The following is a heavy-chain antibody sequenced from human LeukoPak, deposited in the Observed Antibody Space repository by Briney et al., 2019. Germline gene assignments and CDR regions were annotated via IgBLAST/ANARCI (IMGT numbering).Heavy chain of an antibody. D-gene: IGHD2-15*01. CDR1: GYTFTGYY. CDR2: INPNSGGT. J-gene: IGHJ4*02. CDR3: ARDRCSGGSCYSFDY. V-gene: IGHV1-2*04. Sequence: EASVKVSCKASGYTFTGYYMHWVRQAPGQGLEWMGWINPNSGGTNYAQKFQGWVTMTRDTSISTAYMELSRLRSDVTAVYYCARDRCSGGSCYSFDYWGQGTLVTVSS.